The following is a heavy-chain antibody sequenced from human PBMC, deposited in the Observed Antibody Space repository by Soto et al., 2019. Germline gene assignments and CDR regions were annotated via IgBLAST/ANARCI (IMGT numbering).Heavy chain of an antibody. Sequence: GASVKVSCKASGYTFTGYYMHWVRQAPGQGLEWMGWINPNSGGTNYAQKFQGWVTMTRDTSISTAYMELSRLRSDDTAVYYCARGRGGNTYYYYGMDVWGQGTTVTVSS. CDR3: ARGRGGNTYYYYGMDV. CDR2: INPNSGGT. V-gene: IGHV1-2*04. J-gene: IGHJ6*02. D-gene: IGHD2-15*01. CDR1: GYTFTGYY.